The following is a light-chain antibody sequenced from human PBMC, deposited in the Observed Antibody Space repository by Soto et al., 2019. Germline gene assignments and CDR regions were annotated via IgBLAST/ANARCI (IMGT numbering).Light chain of an antibody. CDR2: DAS. Sequence: DIQMTQYPSSLSASVGDRVTITCQASQNINNYLNWYQQKPGRAPKLLIYDASNLEAGVPSRFRGSGSGTDFTFTISRLQPEDIATYYCQQYENLPTFGQGTRLEMK. V-gene: IGKV1-33*01. J-gene: IGKJ5*01. CDR3: QQYENLPT. CDR1: QNINNY.